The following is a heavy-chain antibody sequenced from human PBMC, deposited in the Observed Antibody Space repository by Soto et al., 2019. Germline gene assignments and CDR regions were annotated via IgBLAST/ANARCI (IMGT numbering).Heavy chain of an antibody. CDR3: ARDYYYDSRGYPGAYYYGMDV. D-gene: IGHD3-22*01. CDR2: IYYSGRT. V-gene: IGHV4-59*01. Sequence: TSETLSLTCTVSCGSFSSYYWSWIRQPPGKGLEWIGHIYYSGRTNYNPSLKSRVTISGDTSKNQLSLKLSSVTAADTAVYYCARDYYYDSRGYPGAYYYGMDVWGQGTTVTVSS. J-gene: IGHJ6*02. CDR1: CGSFSSYY.